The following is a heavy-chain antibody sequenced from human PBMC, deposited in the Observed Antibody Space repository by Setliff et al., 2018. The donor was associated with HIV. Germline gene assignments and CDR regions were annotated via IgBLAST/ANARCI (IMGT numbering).Heavy chain of an antibody. J-gene: IGHJ5*02. D-gene: IGHD6-13*01. V-gene: IGHV4-34*01. CDR2: IHPTGHI. CDR3: ARILVAAAGTGFDP. Sequence: SETLSLTCVASGGSLSSYYWNWIRQTPGKGLEWIGEIHPTGHINYNPSYKSRVTVSLDTSKIQFSLKVSSVTAADTAVYYCARILVAAAGTGFDPWGQGILVTVSS. CDR1: GGSLSSYY.